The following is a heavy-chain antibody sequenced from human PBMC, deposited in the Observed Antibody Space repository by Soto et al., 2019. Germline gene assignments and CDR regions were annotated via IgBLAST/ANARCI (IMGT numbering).Heavy chain of an antibody. D-gene: IGHD1-26*01. Sequence: GGSLRLSCAASGFTFSSYGMHWVRQAPGKGLEWVAVISYDGSNKYYADSVKGRFTISRDNSKNTLYLQMNSLRAEDTAVYYCAKDLWELPNPRLYYYYGMDVRGQGTKVTVSS. V-gene: IGHV3-30*18. CDR1: GFTFSSYG. CDR2: ISYDGSNK. J-gene: IGHJ6*02. CDR3: AKDLWELPNPRLYYYYGMDV.